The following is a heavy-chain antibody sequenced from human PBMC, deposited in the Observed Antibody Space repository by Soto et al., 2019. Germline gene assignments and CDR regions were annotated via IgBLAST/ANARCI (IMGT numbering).Heavy chain of an antibody. D-gene: IGHD5-18*01. Sequence: SETLSHTCTVSGVSISSSSYYWGWIRQPPGKGLEWIGSIYYSGSTYYNPSLKSRVTISVDTSKNQFSLKLSSVTAADTAVYYCARPTRGYSYGFIDYWGQGTLVTVSS. CDR3: ARPTRGYSYGFIDY. V-gene: IGHV4-39*01. J-gene: IGHJ4*02. CDR1: GVSISSSSYY. CDR2: IYYSGST.